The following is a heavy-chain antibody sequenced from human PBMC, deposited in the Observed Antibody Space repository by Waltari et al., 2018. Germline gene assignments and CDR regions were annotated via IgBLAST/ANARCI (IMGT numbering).Heavy chain of an antibody. V-gene: IGHV3-48*01. Sequence: EVQLVESGGGLVQPGGSLRLSCGVSGFTFSSYSVNWVRQAPGKGLGWVSDISGSSSTIYYADSVKGRFTISRDNAKNSMHLQMSSLRAEDTAVYYCATAARRRDVGDLSWGQGTLVTVSS. CDR2: ISGSSSTI. D-gene: IGHD3-16*02. CDR3: ATAARRRDVGDLS. J-gene: IGHJ4*02. CDR1: GFTFSSYS.